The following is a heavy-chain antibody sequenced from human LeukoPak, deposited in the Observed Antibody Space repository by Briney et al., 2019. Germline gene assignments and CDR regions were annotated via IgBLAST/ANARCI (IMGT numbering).Heavy chain of an antibody. Sequence: GASVKVSCKASGGTFSSYAISWVRQAPGQGLEWMGGIIPIFGTANYAQKFQGRVTITADESTSTAYMELSSLRSEDTAVYYCARERGGSGYCDIWGQGTMVTVSS. V-gene: IGHV1-69*13. CDR1: GGTFSSYA. CDR3: ARERGGSGYCDI. J-gene: IGHJ3*02. CDR2: IIPIFGTA. D-gene: IGHD3-22*01.